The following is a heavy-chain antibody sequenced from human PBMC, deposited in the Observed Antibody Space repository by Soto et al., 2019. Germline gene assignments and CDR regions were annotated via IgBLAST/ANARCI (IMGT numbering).Heavy chain of an antibody. D-gene: IGHD1-26*01. V-gene: IGHV1-18*04. Sequence: QVLLVQSGAEVKKPGASVKVSCKASGYTFTSYGISWVRQAPGQGLEWMGWISAYNGNTNYAQKHQGRVNRTSDTCRSKADMKLRSLRTDDTAVYYCACDARIVGATAGYWGQGNLVTVCS. CDR3: ACDARIVGATAGY. J-gene: IGHJ4*02. CDR1: GYTFTSYG. CDR2: ISAYNGNT.